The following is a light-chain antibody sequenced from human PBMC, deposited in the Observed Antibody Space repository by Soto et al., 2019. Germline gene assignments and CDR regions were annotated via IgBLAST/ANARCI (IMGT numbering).Light chain of an antibody. J-gene: IGLJ3*02. Sequence: QSVLTQSSSASASLGSSVKLTCILSSGHSTYIIAWHQQQPGKAPRFLMTLDRSGSYNRGRGVPHRFSCSSSGADRYLTISHLQVEDEGDYYCETWYSNTHKVFGGGTKLTVL. CDR2: LDRSGSY. CDR1: SGHSTYI. CDR3: ETWYSNTHKV. V-gene: IGLV4-60*02.